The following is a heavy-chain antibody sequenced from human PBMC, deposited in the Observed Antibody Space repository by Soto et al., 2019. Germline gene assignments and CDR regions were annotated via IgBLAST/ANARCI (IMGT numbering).Heavy chain of an antibody. J-gene: IGHJ4*02. CDR1: GFTFSSYA. Sequence: QVQLVESGGGVVQPGRSLRLSCAASGFTFSSYAMHWVRQAPGKGLEWVAVISYDGSNKYYADSVKGRFTISRDNSKNTLYLQMNSLRAEDTAVYYCARDSDKITAGFDYWGQGTLVTVSS. D-gene: IGHD3-9*01. CDR3: ARDSDKITAGFDY. V-gene: IGHV3-30-3*01. CDR2: ISYDGSNK.